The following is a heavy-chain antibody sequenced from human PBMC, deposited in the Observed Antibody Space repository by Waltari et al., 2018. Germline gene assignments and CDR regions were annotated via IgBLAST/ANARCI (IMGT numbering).Heavy chain of an antibody. Sequence: QVQLQQWGAGLLKPSETLSLTCAVYGGSFSGYYWSWIRQPPGKGLEWIGEINHSGSTNYTPSHKSRVTISVDTAKNQFSLKLSSVTAADTAVYYCARAWISLILGATSAFDIWGQGTMVTVS. CDR3: ARAWISLILGATSAFDI. V-gene: IGHV4-34*01. J-gene: IGHJ3*02. CDR2: INHSGST. CDR1: GGSFSGYY. D-gene: IGHD1-26*01.